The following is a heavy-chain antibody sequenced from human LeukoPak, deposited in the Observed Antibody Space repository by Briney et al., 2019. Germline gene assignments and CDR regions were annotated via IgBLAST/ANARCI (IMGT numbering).Heavy chain of an antibody. CDR3: ARDRRGYSYGALGDYYYYYYGMDV. J-gene: IGHJ6*02. CDR2: IYYSGST. D-gene: IGHD5-18*01. V-gene: IGHV4-30-4*01. CDR1: GGSISSGDYY. Sequence: SETPSLTCTVSGGSISSGDYYWSWIRQPPGKGLEWIGYIYYSGSTYYNPSLKSRVTISVDTSKNQFSLKLSSVTAADTAVYYCARDRRGYSYGALGDYYYYYYGMDVWGQGTTVTVSS.